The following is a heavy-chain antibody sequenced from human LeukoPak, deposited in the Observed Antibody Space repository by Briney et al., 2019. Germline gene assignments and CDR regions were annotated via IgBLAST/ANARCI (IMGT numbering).Heavy chain of an antibody. Sequence: GGSLRLSCAASGFTFSTYEMNWVRQAPGKGLEWVSYINTSGATMFYADSVKGRFTISRDNARNSLNLQMNSLRAEDTAVYYCARGFTDRGTKMRYFDYWGQGTLVTVSS. D-gene: IGHD1-7*01. CDR2: INTSGATM. V-gene: IGHV3-48*03. CDR1: GFTFSTYE. J-gene: IGHJ4*02. CDR3: ARGFTDRGTKMRYFDY.